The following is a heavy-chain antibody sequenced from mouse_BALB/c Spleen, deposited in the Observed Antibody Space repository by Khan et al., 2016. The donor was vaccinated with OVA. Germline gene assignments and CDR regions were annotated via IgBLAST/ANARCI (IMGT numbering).Heavy chain of an antibody. CDR2: INPTTDYT. CDR3: VNHGSSSAWFTD. D-gene: IGHD1-1*01. V-gene: IGHV1-7*01. Sequence: QMQLKQSGAELAKPGASVKMSCKASGYTFTSYWMHWVKQRPGQGLEWIGYINPTTDYTEYNQIFKDKATLTADKSSSTAYRQLSSLTSEDSAVYYCVNHGSSSAWFTDWGKGTLVTVSA. J-gene: IGHJ3*01. CDR1: GYTFTSYW.